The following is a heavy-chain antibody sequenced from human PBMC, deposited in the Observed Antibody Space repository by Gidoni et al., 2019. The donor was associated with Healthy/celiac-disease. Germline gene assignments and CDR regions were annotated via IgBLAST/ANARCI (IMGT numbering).Heavy chain of an antibody. CDR2: IFSNDEK. CDR3: ARIPQGYSYGLSPRRGWFDP. J-gene: IGHJ5*02. CDR1: GFSLSNARMG. Sequence: QVTLKESGPVLVKPTETLTLTCTVSGFSLSNARMGVSWIRQPPGKALEWLAHIFSNDEKSYSTSLKSRLTISKDTSKSQVVLTMTNMDPVDTATYYCARIPQGYSYGLSPRRGWFDPWGQGTLVTVSS. V-gene: IGHV2-26*01. D-gene: IGHD5-18*01.